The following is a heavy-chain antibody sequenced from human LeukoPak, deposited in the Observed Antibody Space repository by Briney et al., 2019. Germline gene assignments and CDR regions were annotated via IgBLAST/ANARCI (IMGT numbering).Heavy chain of an antibody. J-gene: IGHJ4*02. Sequence: ASVKVSCKASGYTFTSYYMHWVRQAPGQGLEWMGIINSSGGSTSYAQKFQGRVTMTRDTSTSTVYMELSSLRSEDTAVYYCARDSRCCSSTSCYGFCGAYYFDYWGQGTLVTVSS. CDR3: ARDSRCCSSTSCYGFCGAYYFDY. CDR1: GYTFTSYY. D-gene: IGHD2-2*01. V-gene: IGHV1-46*01. CDR2: INSSGGST.